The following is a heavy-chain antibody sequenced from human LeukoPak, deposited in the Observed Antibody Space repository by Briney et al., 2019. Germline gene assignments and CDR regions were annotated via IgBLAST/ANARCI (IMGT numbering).Heavy chain of an antibody. J-gene: IGHJ4*02. Sequence: PGGSLRVSCAASGFWFSNYGMQWVRQAPGKGLEWVAIIWFDGSNSYHADSVEGRFTISRDNSKNTLYLQMNSLRAEDTAVYYCAREATGTGVDDYWGQGTLVTVSS. D-gene: IGHD3-3*01. CDR1: GFWFSNYG. CDR3: AREATGTGVDDY. V-gene: IGHV3-33*01. CDR2: IWFDGSNS.